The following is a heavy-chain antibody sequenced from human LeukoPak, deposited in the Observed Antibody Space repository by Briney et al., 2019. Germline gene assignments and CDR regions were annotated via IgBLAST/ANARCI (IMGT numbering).Heavy chain of an antibody. CDR3: AKGHILTGQFYYFDY. V-gene: IGHV3-23*01. CDR1: GFTFSSYA. D-gene: IGHD3-9*01. CDR2: ISGSGDST. J-gene: IGHJ4*02. Sequence: GGSLRLSCAASGFTFSSYAMSWVRQAPGKGLEWVSVISGSGDSTYYADSVKGRFTISRDTSKNTLYLQMNSLRDEDTAVYYCAKGHILTGQFYYFDYWGQGLLVTVSS.